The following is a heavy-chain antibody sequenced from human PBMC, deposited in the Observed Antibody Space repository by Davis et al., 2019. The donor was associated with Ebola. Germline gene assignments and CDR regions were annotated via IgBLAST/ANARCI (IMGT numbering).Heavy chain of an antibody. V-gene: IGHV3-7*03. CDR3: ATVRYDLGQAY. CDR2: IKQDASEI. D-gene: IGHD1-14*01. Sequence: PGGSLRLSCAASGFMFSNYWMTWVRQAPGKGLEWVANIKQDASEINYVDSVRGRFTISRDNAKNSLYLQMNSLRVDDTAVYYCATVRYDLGQAYWGQGTLVTVSS. J-gene: IGHJ4*02. CDR1: GFMFSNYW.